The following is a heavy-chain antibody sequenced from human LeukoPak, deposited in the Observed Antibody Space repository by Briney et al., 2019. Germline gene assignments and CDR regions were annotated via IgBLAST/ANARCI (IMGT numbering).Heavy chain of an antibody. Sequence: PAETLSLTCTVSGVSISSYYWSWIRQPPGKGLEWLGYIYYSGSTNYNPPLKSRVTISVDTSKNQFSLKLSSVTAADTAVYYCARQDMVRGVNAFDIWGQGTMVTVSS. V-gene: IGHV4-59*08. CDR1: GVSISSYY. CDR3: ARQDMVRGVNAFDI. CDR2: IYYSGST. J-gene: IGHJ3*02. D-gene: IGHD3-10*01.